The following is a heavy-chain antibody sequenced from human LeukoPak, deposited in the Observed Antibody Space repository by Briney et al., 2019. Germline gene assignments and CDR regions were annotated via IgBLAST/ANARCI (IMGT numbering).Heavy chain of an antibody. CDR2: ISYDGSNK. Sequence: GGSLRLSCAASGFTFSSYAMHGVRQAPGKGLEWVAVISYDGSNKYYADSVKGRFTISRDNSKNTLYLQMNSLRAEDTAVYYCARTAGAPSWAFDYWGQGTLVTVSS. CDR3: ARTAGAPSWAFDY. D-gene: IGHD1-26*01. J-gene: IGHJ4*02. V-gene: IGHV3-30*04. CDR1: GFTFSSYA.